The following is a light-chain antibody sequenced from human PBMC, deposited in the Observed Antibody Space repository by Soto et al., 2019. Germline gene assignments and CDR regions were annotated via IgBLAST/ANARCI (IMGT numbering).Light chain of an antibody. CDR2: DVS. V-gene: IGLV2-14*01. J-gene: IGLJ2*01. CDR1: SSDVGGYNY. Sequence: QPVLTQPASVSGSPGQSITISCTGTSSDVGGYNYVSWYQQHPGKAPKLMIYDVSNRPSGVSNRFSGSKSGNTASLTISGLQAEDEADYYCSSYTSSSTLYVVFGGGTKLTVL. CDR3: SSYTSSSTLYVV.